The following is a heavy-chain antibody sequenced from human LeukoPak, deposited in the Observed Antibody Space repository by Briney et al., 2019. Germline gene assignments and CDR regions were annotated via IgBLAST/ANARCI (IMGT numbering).Heavy chain of an antibody. J-gene: IGHJ3*02. D-gene: IGHD2/OR15-2a*01. CDR3: ARSGVQYCDSTSCVAFDI. CDR1: GYTFNNYG. V-gene: IGHV1-18*01. Sequence: GASVKVSCKASGYTFNNYGISWVRQAPGQGLEWMGWISVYNGNRNYAQKLQGRVTMTTDTATSTAYMELTRLRSDDTAVYYCARSGVQYCDSTSCVAFDIWGQGTMVTVSS. CDR2: ISVYNGNR.